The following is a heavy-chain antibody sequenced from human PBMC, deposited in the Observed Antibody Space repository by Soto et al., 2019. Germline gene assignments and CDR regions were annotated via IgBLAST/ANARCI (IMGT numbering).Heavy chain of an antibody. J-gene: IGHJ4*02. V-gene: IGHV5-51*01. CDR1: GYSFTSYW. Sequence: GESLKISCKGSGYSFTSYWIGWVRQMPGKGLEWMGIIYPGDSDTRYSPPFQGQVTISADKSISTAYLQWRSLKASGTAMYYCARQTPYSSSSGGSIDYWGQGTLVTVSS. CDR2: IYPGDSDT. D-gene: IGHD6-6*01. CDR3: ARQTPYSSSSGGSIDY.